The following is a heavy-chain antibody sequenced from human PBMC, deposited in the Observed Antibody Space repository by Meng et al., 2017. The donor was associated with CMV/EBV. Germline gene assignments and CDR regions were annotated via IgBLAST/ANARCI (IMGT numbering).Heavy chain of an antibody. Sequence: SGPTLVKPTQTLTLTCTFSGFSLSTSGMCVSWVRQPPGKALEWLALIDWDDDKYYSTSLKTRLTISKDTSKNQVVLTMTNMDPVDTATYYCARSFGVVIATNFDYWGQGTLVTVSS. CDR3: ARSFGVVIATNFDY. D-gene: IGHD2-21*01. CDR1: GFSLSTSGMC. CDR2: IDWDDDK. V-gene: IGHV2-70*20. J-gene: IGHJ4*02.